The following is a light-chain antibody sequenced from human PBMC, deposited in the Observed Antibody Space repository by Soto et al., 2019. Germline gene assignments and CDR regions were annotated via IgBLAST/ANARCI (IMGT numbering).Light chain of an antibody. CDR1: SSNIETNT. CDR3: EAWDDSLSGVV. Sequence: QAVVTQPPSASGTPGQRVTISCSGSSSNIETNTVNWYQQLPGAAPKLLIYNTDQRPSGVPDRFSGSRSGTSASLAISGLQSEDEAAYFCEAWDDSLSGVVFGGGTQLTVL. CDR2: NTD. J-gene: IGLJ7*01. V-gene: IGLV1-44*01.